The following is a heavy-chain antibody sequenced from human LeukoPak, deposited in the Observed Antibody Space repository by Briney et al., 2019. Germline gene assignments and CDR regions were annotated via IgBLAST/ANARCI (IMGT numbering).Heavy chain of an antibody. CDR3: ARGDDYGGIYYFDY. Sequence: GGSLRLSCAASGFTFSSHAMSWVRQAPGKGLEWVSAISGSGGSTYYADSVKGRFTISRDNSKNMLYLQMNSLRAEDTAVYYCARGDDYGGIYYFDYWGQGTLVTVSS. J-gene: IGHJ4*02. D-gene: IGHD4-23*01. V-gene: IGHV3-23*01. CDR1: GFTFSSHA. CDR2: ISGSGGST.